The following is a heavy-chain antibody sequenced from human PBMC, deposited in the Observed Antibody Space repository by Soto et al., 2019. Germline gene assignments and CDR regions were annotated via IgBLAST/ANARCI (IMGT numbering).Heavy chain of an antibody. V-gene: IGHV3-11*05. J-gene: IGHJ4*02. CDR1: GFTFSDYY. D-gene: IGHD2-15*01. Sequence: QVQLVESGGGLVKPGGSLRLSCSASGFTFSDYYMNWVRQAPGKGLEWLSYISSDSVDINYADSVKGRFTISRVNADNSVYLQLNSLRAEDTAVYYCGRDASGMRGYGYWGQGPLVTVSP. CDR2: ISSDSVDI. CDR3: GRDASGMRGYGY.